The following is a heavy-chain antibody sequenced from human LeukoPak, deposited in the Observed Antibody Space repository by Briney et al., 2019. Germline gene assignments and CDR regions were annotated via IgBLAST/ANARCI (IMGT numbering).Heavy chain of an antibody. D-gene: IGHD3-10*01. CDR3: AKAPDYYGSGSYYKTRYYYYYMDV. CDR1: GFTFSSYG. J-gene: IGHJ6*03. Sequence: GGSLRLSCTASGFTFSSYGMHWVRQAPGKGLEWVAFIRYDGNNKYYADSVKGRFTISRDNSKNTLYLQMNSLRAEDTAVYYCAKAPDYYGSGSYYKTRYYYYYMDVWGKGTTVTVSS. V-gene: IGHV3-30*02. CDR2: IRYDGNNK.